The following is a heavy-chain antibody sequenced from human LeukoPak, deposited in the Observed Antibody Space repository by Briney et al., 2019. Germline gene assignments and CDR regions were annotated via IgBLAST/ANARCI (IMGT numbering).Heavy chain of an antibody. CDR2: MNPNSDNT. CDR1: GYTFTSYD. D-gene: IGHD6-13*01. CDR3: AREVAPVLAAAAAPSSWFDP. J-gene: IGHJ5*02. Sequence: ASVKVSCKASGYTFTSYDINWVRQATGQGLEWMGWMNPNSDNTGYAQKFQGRVTITRNTSISTAYMELSSLRSEDTAVYYCAREVAPVLAAAAAPSSWFDPWGQGTLVTVSS. V-gene: IGHV1-8*03.